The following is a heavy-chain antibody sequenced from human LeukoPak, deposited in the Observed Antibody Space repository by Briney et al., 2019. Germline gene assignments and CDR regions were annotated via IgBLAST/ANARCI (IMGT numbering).Heavy chain of an antibody. D-gene: IGHD3-10*01. CDR2: ISSSSSYI. CDR3: ARDPNYYGSGSPYYYYMDV. CDR1: GFTFSSYS. V-gene: IGHV3-21*01. Sequence: PGGSLRLSCAASGFTFSSYSMNWVRQAPGKGLEWVSSISSSSSYIYYADSVKGRFTISRDNAKNSLYLQMNSLRAEDTAVYYCARDPNYYGSGSPYYYYMDVWGKGTTVTISS. J-gene: IGHJ6*03.